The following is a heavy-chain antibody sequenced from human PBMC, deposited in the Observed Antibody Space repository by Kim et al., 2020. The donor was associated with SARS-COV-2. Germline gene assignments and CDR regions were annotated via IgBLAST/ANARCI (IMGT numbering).Heavy chain of an antibody. CDR1: GGSFSGYY. CDR2: INHSGST. Sequence: SETLSLTCAVYGGSFSGYYWSWIRQPPGKGLEWIGEINHSGSTNYNPSLKSRVTISVDTSKNQFSLKLSSVTAADTAVYYCARGFWAYYSYWGQGTLVTVSS. D-gene: IGHD3-10*01. CDR3: ARGFWAYYSY. J-gene: IGHJ4*02. V-gene: IGHV4-34*01.